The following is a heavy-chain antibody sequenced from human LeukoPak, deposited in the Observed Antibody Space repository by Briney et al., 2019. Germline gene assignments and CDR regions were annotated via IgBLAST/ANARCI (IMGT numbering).Heavy chain of an antibody. J-gene: IGHJ4*02. CDR3: ARDTANSSSNRIFDY. V-gene: IGHV1-46*01. D-gene: IGHD6-13*01. Sequence: GASVKVSCKASGYTFTSYYMHWVRQAPGQGLERMGIINPSGGSTSYAQKFQGRVTMTRDTSTSTVHMELSSLRSEDTAVYYCARDTANSSSNRIFDYWGQGTLVTVSS. CDR1: GYTFTSYY. CDR2: INPSGGST.